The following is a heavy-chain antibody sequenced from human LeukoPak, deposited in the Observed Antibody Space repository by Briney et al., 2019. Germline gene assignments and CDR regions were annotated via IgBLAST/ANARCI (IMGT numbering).Heavy chain of an antibody. CDR3: ARDGNIYGFNWFDP. Sequence: ASVKVSCKASGYTFTIYTINWVRQAPAQGLELMGLINTNTGNPTYAQGFTGRFVFSLDTSVSTAYLQISSLKAEDTAVYYCARDGNIYGFNWFDPWGQGTLVTVSS. D-gene: IGHD5-18*01. J-gene: IGHJ5*02. CDR1: GYTFTIYT. CDR2: INTNTGNP. V-gene: IGHV7-4-1*02.